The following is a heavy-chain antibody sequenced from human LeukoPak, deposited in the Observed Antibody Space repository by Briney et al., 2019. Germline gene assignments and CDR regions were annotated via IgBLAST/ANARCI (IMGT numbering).Heavy chain of an antibody. CDR1: GFTFSSYA. CDR2: ISYDGSNK. D-gene: IGHD2-2*02. V-gene: IGHV3-30-3*01. Sequence: GRSLRLSCAASGFTFSSYAMHWVRQAPGKGLEWVAVISYDGSNKYYADSVKGRFTISRDNSKNTLYLQMNSLRAEDTAVYYCARDLVVVVLAAISYYMDVWGKGTTVTVSS. J-gene: IGHJ6*03. CDR3: ARDLVVVVLAAISYYMDV.